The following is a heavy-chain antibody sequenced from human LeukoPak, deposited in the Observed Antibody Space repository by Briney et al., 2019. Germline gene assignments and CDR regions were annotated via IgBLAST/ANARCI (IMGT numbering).Heavy chain of an antibody. CDR2: ASDEGGNE. CDR3: ARGRLFGPRGLDV. V-gene: IGHV3-30*04. J-gene: IGHJ6*02. Sequence: GGSLRLSCSASGFIFSHYAIHWVRQAPGKGLEWVAVASDEGGNEYNADSVKGRFTISRDNSENTVFLQMTSLTTEDSAVYYCARGRLFGPRGLDVWGQGTTVSVSS. D-gene: IGHD3-22*01. CDR1: GFIFSHYA.